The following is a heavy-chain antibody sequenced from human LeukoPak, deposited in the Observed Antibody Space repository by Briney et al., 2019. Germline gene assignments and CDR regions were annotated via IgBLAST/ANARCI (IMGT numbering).Heavy chain of an antibody. Sequence: GRSLRLSWAASGFTFSSYCMHWVRQAPGKWLEWVAFISYDGSNKYYADSGKGRFPISRDNSKNTLYLQMNSLRAEDTAVYYCAKAASSPPETTIDYWGQGTLVTVSS. CDR1: GFTFSSYC. CDR3: AKAASSPPETTIDY. V-gene: IGHV3-30*18. CDR2: ISYDGSNK. D-gene: IGHD6-6*01. J-gene: IGHJ4*02.